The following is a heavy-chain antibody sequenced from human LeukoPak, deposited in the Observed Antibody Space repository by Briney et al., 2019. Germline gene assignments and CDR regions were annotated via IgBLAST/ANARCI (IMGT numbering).Heavy chain of an antibody. Sequence: SETLSLTCTVSGGSISSYYWSWIRQPAGKGLEWIGRIYTSGSTNYNPSLKSRVTMSVDTSKNQFSLKLSSVTAADTAVYYCARGIVGNWNYVYYYYYYMDVWGKGTTVTVSS. J-gene: IGHJ6*03. D-gene: IGHD1-7*01. CDR2: IYTSGST. CDR3: ARGIVGNWNYVYYYYYYMDV. CDR1: GGSISSYY. V-gene: IGHV4-4*07.